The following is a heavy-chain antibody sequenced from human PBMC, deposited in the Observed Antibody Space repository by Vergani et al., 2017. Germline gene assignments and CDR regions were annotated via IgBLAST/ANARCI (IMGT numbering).Heavy chain of an antibody. D-gene: IGHD2-2*03. Sequence: QVQLVQSGAEVKKPGASVKVSCKASGYTFTGYYMHWVRQAPGQGLGWMGWINHNSVGTNYAQKFQGRFTMTRDTSISTAYMELSRLSSDDTAVYYCARDGYCSSTSCYGWFDPWGQGTLVTVSS. CDR1: GYTFTGYY. CDR3: ARDGYCSSTSCYGWFDP. V-gene: IGHV1-2*02. J-gene: IGHJ5*02. CDR2: INHNSVGT.